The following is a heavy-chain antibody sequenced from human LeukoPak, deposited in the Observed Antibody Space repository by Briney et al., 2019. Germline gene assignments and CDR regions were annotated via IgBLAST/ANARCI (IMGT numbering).Heavy chain of an antibody. CDR3: ARGEAAADHLDY. D-gene: IGHD6-13*01. CDR2: IYYSGST. V-gene: IGHV4-39*07. CDR1: GGSISSSSYY. Sequence: SETLSLTCAVSGGSISSSSYYWGWIRQPPGKGLEWIGSIYYSGSTYYNPSLKSRVTISVDTSKNQFSLKLSSVTAADTAVYYCARGEAAADHLDYWGQGTLVTVSS. J-gene: IGHJ4*02.